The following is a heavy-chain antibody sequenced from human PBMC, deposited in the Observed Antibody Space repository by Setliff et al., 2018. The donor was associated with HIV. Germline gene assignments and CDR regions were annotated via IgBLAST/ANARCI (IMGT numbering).Heavy chain of an antibody. Sequence: SETLSLTCIRSNSYYWGWIRQPPGKGLEWIGYIYTSGSTNYNPSLEGRVTISVDTSKNQFSLKLSSVTAADTAVYYCARTPEDYDQYFFDRWGQGTLVTVSS. CDR1: RSNSYY. D-gene: IGHD3-22*01. CDR3: ARTPEDYDQYFFDR. CDR2: IYTSGST. V-gene: IGHV4-4*09. J-gene: IGHJ4*02.